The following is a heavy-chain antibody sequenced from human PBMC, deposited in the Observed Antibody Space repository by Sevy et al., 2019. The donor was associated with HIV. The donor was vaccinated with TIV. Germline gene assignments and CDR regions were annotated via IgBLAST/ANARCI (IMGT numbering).Heavy chain of an antibody. CDR2: IGGGDT. Sequence: GGSLRLSCATSGFTLNIYGMSWVRQAPGKGLEWVSTIGGGDTYYADSVKGRFTISRDDSKSAVYLQMNSLRADDTAVYYCAKDGVSRNKLWDWFDPWGQGSLVTVSS. CDR3: AKDGVSRNKLWDWFDP. CDR1: GFTLNIYG. V-gene: IGHV3-23*01. D-gene: IGHD2-21*01. J-gene: IGHJ5*02.